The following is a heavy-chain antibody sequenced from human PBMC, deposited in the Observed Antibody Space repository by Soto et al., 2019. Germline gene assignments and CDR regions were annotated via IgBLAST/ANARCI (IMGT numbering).Heavy chain of an antibody. CDR2: IYSGGST. CDR3: AREIAVAGTWWFDP. Sequence: EVQLVETGGGLIQPGGSLRLSCAASGFTVSSNYMSWVRQAPGKGLEWVSGIYSGGSTYDADSGKGRFTSSRDHSKNTLYLHMNSLRAEDTAVYYCAREIAVAGTWWFDPWGQGTLVTVSS. V-gene: IGHV3-53*02. D-gene: IGHD6-19*01. CDR1: GFTVSSNY. J-gene: IGHJ5*02.